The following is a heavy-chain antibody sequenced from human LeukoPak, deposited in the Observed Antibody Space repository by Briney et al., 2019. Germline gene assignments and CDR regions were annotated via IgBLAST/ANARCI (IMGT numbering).Heavy chain of an antibody. V-gene: IGHV4-39*01. J-gene: IGHJ4*02. CDR2: ICYSGST. CDR1: GGSISSSSYY. Sequence: SETLSLTCTVSGGSISSSSYYWGWIRQPPGKGLEWIGSICYSGSTYYNPSLKSRVTISVDTSKNQFSLKLSSVTAADTAVYYCARGRYSYYFDYWGQGTLVTVSS. D-gene: IGHD3-10*01. CDR3: ARGRYSYYFDY.